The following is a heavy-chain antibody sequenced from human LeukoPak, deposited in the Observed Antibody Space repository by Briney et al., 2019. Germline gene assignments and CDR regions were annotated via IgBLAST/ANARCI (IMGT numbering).Heavy chain of an antibody. Sequence: GGSLRLSCAASGFTFSDYWMSWVRQAPGKGLEWVANIKQDGSEKYYVDSVKGRFTISRDNAKNSLYLQMNSLRAEDTAVYYCAREIVRGVIVYFDYWGQGTLVTVSS. CDR3: AREIVRGVIVYFDY. CDR1: GFTFSDYW. V-gene: IGHV3-7*04. J-gene: IGHJ4*02. CDR2: IKQDGSEK. D-gene: IGHD3-10*01.